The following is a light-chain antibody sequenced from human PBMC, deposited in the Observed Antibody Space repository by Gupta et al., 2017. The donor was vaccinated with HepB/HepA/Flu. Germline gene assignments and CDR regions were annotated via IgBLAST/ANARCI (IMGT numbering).Light chain of an antibody. Sequence: QTVVTQEPSLTVSPGGTVTLTCAFNTGAVTSGSYPNWFQQKPGHAPRALIHSTDNKHAWTPDRFSGSLRGGKAALTLSGVQSEDEDEYYCLLYDRGAVVFGGGTRLTVL. CDR3: LLYDRGAVV. V-gene: IGLV7-43*01. J-gene: IGLJ3*02. CDR1: TGAVTSGSY. CDR2: STD.